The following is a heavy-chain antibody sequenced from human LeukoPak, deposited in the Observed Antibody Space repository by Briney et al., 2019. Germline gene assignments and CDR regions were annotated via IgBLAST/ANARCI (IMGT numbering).Heavy chain of an antibody. CDR2: IYYSGST. Sequence: PSETLSLTCTGSGGSISTYYWSWIRQPPGKGLEGIGDIYYSGSTNYNPSLKSRVTISVDTSKNQFSLKLSSVTAADTAMYYCAGHRTAYYFDYWGQGTLVTVSS. CDR1: GGSISTYY. CDR3: AGHRTAYYFDY. J-gene: IGHJ4*02. V-gene: IGHV4-59*08.